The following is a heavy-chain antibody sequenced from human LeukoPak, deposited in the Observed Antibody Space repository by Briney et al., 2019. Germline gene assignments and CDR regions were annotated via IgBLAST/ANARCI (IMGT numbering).Heavy chain of an antibody. CDR1: GFTFDDYT. D-gene: IGHD5-18*01. Sequence: GGSLRLSCAASGFTFDDYTMHWVRQAPGKGLEWVSLISWDGGSTYYADSVKGRFTISRDNSKNSLYLQMNSLRTEDTALYYCAKDSGYSYGSDYWGQGTLVTLSS. CDR2: ISWDGGST. CDR3: AKDSGYSYGSDY. V-gene: IGHV3-43*01. J-gene: IGHJ4*02.